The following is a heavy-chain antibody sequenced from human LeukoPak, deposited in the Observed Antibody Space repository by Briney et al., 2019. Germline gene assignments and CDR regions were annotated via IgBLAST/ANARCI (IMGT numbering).Heavy chain of an antibody. CDR3: ARETSVTQNDAFDI. CDR1: EYTFTRHT. J-gene: IGHJ3*02. Sequence: ASVKVSCKASEYTFTRHTIHWVRQAPGQRLEWMGWINAGNGDTKYSQNFQGTVSITRDTSASTAYMELSSLRPEDTAVYYCARETSVTQNDAFDIWGQGTMVTVSS. V-gene: IGHV1-3*01. D-gene: IGHD4-17*01. CDR2: INAGNGDT.